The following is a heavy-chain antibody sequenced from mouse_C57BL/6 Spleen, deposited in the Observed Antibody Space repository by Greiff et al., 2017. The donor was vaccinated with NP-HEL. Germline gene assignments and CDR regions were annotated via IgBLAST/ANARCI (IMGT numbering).Heavy chain of an antibody. CDR3: ALRGYYGSSYYFDY. V-gene: IGHV1-61*01. CDR1: GYTFTSYW. J-gene: IGHJ2*01. CDR2: IYPSDSYT. D-gene: IGHD1-1*01. Sequence: VQLQQPGAELVRPGSSVKLSCKASGYTFTSYWMDWVKQRPGQGLEWIGNIYPSDSYTNYNQKFKGKATLTVDTSSSTAYMQLSSLTSEDSAVYYCALRGYYGSSYYFDYWGQGTTLTVSS.